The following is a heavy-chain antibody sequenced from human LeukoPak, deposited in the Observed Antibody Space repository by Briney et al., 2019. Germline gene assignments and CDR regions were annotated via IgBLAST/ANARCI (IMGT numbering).Heavy chain of an antibody. J-gene: IGHJ4*02. CDR3: ARGMLPIEYYYDSSGYDY. D-gene: IGHD3-22*01. CDR2: MNPHSGNT. V-gene: IGHV1-8*02. Sequence: GASLKVSCTASGYTFTDYYIHWVRQAPGQGLEWMGWMNPHSGNTGYAQKFEGRGKMTKNTCISTAYMELSSVRSEDTAVYYCARGMLPIEYYYDSSGYDYWGQGTLVTVSS. CDR1: GYTFTDYY.